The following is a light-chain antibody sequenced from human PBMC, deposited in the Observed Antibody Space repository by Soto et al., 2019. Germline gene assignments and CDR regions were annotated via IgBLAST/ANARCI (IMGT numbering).Light chain of an antibody. J-gene: IGLJ3*02. CDR1: TGAVTSGHY. CDR3: LLSYSGAWV. Sequence: QAVVTQEPSLTVSPGGTVTLTCGSSTGAVTSGHYPYWFQQKPGQALRTLIYDTSNKHSWTPARFSGSLLGGKAALTLSGAQPEDEAEYYCLLSYSGAWVFGGGTKLTVL. CDR2: DTS. V-gene: IGLV7-46*01.